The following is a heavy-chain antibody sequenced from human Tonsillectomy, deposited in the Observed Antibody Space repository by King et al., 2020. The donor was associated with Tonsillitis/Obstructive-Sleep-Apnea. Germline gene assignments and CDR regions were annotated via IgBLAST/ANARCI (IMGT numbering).Heavy chain of an antibody. CDR2: IYNRGST. Sequence: MQLQESGPGLVKPSETLSLTCTVSGGSISGYYWSWIRQPPGKGLEWIGYIYNRGSTKYNPSLKSRVTISVDTSKNQFSLKLSSVTAADTAVYYCARWSIYGAGGSFQHWGQGTLVTVSS. CDR3: ARWSIYGAGGSFQH. CDR1: GGSISGYY. V-gene: IGHV4-59*01. J-gene: IGHJ1*01. D-gene: IGHD4-17*01.